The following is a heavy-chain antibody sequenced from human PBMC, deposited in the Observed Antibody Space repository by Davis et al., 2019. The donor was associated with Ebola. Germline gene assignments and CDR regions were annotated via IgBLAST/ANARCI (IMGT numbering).Heavy chain of an antibody. CDR3: ARRQSNYDYGMDV. CDR2: IDSDGKT. CDR1: GFPFSSFD. D-gene: IGHD2/OR15-2a*01. J-gene: IGHJ6*02. V-gene: IGHV3-13*01. Sequence: PGGSLRLSCAASGFPFSSFDMYWVRQVAGKGLEWVSHIDSDGKTYYSDSVKGRFTVSREDAQNSVNLQMNSLRAEDTAVYYCARRQSNYDYGMDVWGQGTTVTVSS.